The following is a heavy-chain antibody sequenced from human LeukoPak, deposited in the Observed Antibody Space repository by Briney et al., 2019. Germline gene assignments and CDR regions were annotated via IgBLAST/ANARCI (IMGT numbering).Heavy chain of an antibody. J-gene: IGHJ4*02. V-gene: IGHV6-1*01. CDR3: ARVVGGSPDY. D-gene: IGHD2-15*01. Sequence: SQTLSLTCAISGDSVSSNSAAWNWSRQSPPRGLEWLGRTYYRYKWYNDYAVSVKSRITINPDTSKIQFSLQLNSVTPEDTAVYSCARVVGGSPDYWGQGTLVTVSS. CDR1: GDSVSSNSAA. CDR2: TYYRYKWYN.